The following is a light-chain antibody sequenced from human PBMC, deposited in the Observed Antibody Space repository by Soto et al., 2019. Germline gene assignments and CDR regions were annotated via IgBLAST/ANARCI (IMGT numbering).Light chain of an antibody. V-gene: IGLV2-8*01. CDR2: EVN. J-gene: IGLJ1*01. CDR1: SSDVGGYNY. Sequence: QSVLTQPPSASGSPGQSVAISCTGTSSDVGGYNYVSWYQQHPGKAPKLMIYEVNKRPSGVPDRFSGSKSGNTASLTVSGLRAEDEADYYCISYAGSSNVFGTGTKVTVL. CDR3: ISYAGSSNV.